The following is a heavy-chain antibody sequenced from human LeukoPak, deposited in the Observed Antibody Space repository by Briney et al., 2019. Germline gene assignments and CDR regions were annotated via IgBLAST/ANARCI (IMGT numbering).Heavy chain of an antibody. CDR2: IYSGGST. D-gene: IGHD2-21*02. J-gene: IGHJ4*02. CDR3: AKGVYCGGDCYAYLDY. Sequence: GGSLRLSCAASGFTVSSNYMSWVRQAPGKGLEWVSVIYSGGSTYYADSVKGRFTISRDNSKKTLYLQMNSLRAEDTAVYYCAKGVYCGGDCYAYLDYRGQGTLVTVSS. CDR1: GFTVSSNY. V-gene: IGHV3-53*01.